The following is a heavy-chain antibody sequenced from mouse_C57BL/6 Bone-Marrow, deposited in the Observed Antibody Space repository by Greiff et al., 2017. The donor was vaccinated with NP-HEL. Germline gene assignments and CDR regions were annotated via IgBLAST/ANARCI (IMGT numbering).Heavy chain of an antibody. CDR1: GYTFTSYW. V-gene: IGHV1-59*01. CDR2: IDPSDSYT. Sequence: QVQLQQPGAELVRPGTSVKLSCTASGYTFTSYWMHWVEQRPGQGLEWIGGIDPSDSYTNYNPKFQGKATLTVDTSSSTAYLQLCSLTSEDSAVYYCALATMSKDARFAYWGQGTPLTVSS. J-gene: IGHJ2*01. D-gene: IGHD2-4*01. CDR3: ALATMSKDARFAY.